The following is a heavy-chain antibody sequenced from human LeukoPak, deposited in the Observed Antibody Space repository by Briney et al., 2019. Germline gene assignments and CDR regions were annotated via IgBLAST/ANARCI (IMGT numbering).Heavy chain of an antibody. V-gene: IGHV3-23*01. CDR1: GFSFSSYA. J-gene: IGHJ5*02. CDR2: ISGSGGST. D-gene: IGHD3-10*01. Sequence: GGSLRLSCAASGFSFSSYAMNWVRQAPGKGLEWVSVISGSGGSTYYADSVKGRFTISRDNSKNTLYLQMNSLRAEDTAIYYCAKRRFGELLSSSPNWVDPWGQGTLVTVSS. CDR3: AKRRFGELLSSSPNWVDP.